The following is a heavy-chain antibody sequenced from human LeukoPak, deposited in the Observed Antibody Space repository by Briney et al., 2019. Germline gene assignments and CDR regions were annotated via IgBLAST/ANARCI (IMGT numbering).Heavy chain of an antibody. CDR3: ARDRVPAAMYGMDV. CDR1: GFTFSSYA. V-gene: IGHV3-30-3*01. D-gene: IGHD2-2*01. Sequence: GGSLRLSCVASGFTFSSYAMHWVRQAPGKGLEWVAVISYDGSNKYYADSVKGRFTISRDNSKNMLYLQMNSLRAEDTAVYYCARDRVPAAMYGMDVWGQGTTVTVSS. J-gene: IGHJ6*02. CDR2: ISYDGSNK.